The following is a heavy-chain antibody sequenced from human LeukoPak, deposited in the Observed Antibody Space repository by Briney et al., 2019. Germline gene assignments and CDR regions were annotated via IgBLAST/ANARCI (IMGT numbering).Heavy chain of an antibody. Sequence: PGGSLRLSCAASGFTVSSYGMSWVRQAPGKGLEWVSAISGSGGSTYYADCVKGRFTISRDKSKHTLYLQMNSLRAEDTAVYYCAKEEWGFGEFPLFMDVWGKGTTVTISS. D-gene: IGHD3-10*01. V-gene: IGHV3-23*01. CDR3: AKEEWGFGEFPLFMDV. J-gene: IGHJ6*03. CDR1: GFTVSSYG. CDR2: ISGSGGST.